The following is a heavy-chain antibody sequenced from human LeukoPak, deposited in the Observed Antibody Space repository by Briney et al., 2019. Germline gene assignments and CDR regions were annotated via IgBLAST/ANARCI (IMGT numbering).Heavy chain of an antibody. V-gene: IGHV4-59*01. CDR1: GGSISSYY. CDR2: IYYSGST. D-gene: IGHD1-26*01. CDR3: ARDGIVGALPRNGDAFDI. J-gene: IGHJ3*02. Sequence: SETLSLTCTASGGSISSYYWSWIRQPPGKGLEWIGYIYYSGSTNYNPSLKSRVTISVDTSKNQFSLKLSSVTAADTAVYYCARDGIVGALPRNGDAFDIWGQGTMVTVSS.